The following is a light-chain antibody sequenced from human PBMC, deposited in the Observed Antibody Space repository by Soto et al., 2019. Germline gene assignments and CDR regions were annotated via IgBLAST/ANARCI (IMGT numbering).Light chain of an antibody. CDR3: QQYHTYSWT. CDR2: KAS. J-gene: IGKJ1*01. Sequence: DIQMTQSPSTLSASVGDRVAITFRASENIGVWLAWYQQKPGKAPKLLIYKASSLQSGVPSRFSGGGSGTEFTLTISSLQPDDFATYYCQQYHTYSWTFGQGTKVDIK. CDR1: ENIGVW. V-gene: IGKV1-5*03.